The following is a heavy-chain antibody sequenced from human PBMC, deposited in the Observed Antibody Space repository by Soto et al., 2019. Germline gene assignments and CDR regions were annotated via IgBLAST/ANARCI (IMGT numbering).Heavy chain of an antibody. D-gene: IGHD2-8*01. Sequence: GASVKVSCKASGYTFTSYSMHWVRQAPGQGLEWMGIINPSSGRTSYAQNFQGRVTMTSDTSTSIVYMEMSSLKSEDTAVYYCARDHNFGFILYAMKVWGQGTMVTVSS. J-gene: IGHJ3*01. CDR1: GYTFTSYS. CDR3: ARDHNFGFILYAMKV. CDR2: INPSSGRT. V-gene: IGHV1-46*01.